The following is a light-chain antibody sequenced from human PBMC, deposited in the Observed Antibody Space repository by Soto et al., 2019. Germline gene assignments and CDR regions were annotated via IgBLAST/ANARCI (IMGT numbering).Light chain of an antibody. CDR1: SSDVGGYNY. V-gene: IGLV2-14*01. CDR3: SSYTSTVSYV. J-gene: IGLJ1*01. Sequence: QSALTQPASVPGSPGQSITISCTGTSSDVGGYNYVSWYQQHPGKAPKLMIYDVSNRPSGVSYRFSGSKSGNTASLTISGLQAEDEADYYCSSYTSTVSYVFGTGTKLTVL. CDR2: DVS.